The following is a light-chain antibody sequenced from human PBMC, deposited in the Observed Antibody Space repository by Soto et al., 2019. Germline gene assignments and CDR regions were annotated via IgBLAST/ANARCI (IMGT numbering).Light chain of an antibody. CDR3: SSFTTSSTWV. CDR2: EVS. CDR1: SSDVGGYNY. J-gene: IGLJ3*02. V-gene: IGLV2-14*01. Sequence: QSALTQPASVSGSPGQSITVSCTGTSSDVGGYNYVSWYQQHPGKAPKLVIYEVSDRPSGVSNRFSGSKSGNTASLTTSGLQAEDEADYYCSSFTTSSTWVFGGGTKVTVL.